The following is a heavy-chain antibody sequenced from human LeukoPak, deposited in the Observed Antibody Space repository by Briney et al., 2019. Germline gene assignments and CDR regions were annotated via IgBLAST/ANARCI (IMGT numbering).Heavy chain of an antibody. V-gene: IGHV3-48*03. CDR2: ISSSGSII. D-gene: IGHD1-1*01. CDR1: GFTFSSYE. J-gene: IGHJ5*02. CDR3: ARESYNWNDGGNWFDP. Sequence: GGSLRLSCVASGFTFSSYEMNWVRQAPGKGLEWVSHISSSGSIIYYADSVKGRFTISRDNAKNSLYLQMNSLRAEDTAVYYCARESYNWNDGGNWFDPWGQGTLVTVSS.